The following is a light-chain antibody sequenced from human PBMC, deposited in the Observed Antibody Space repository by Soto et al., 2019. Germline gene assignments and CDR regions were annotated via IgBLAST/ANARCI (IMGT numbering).Light chain of an antibody. V-gene: IGKV1-5*03. CDR1: QSVDSW. CDR3: QQYVSYTT. Sequence: DIQMTQSPSTLSASVGDRVTITCRASQSVDSWLAWYQQKPGKAPKLLIYKASSLESGVPSRFSGSGSATEFTLTISSLQPDDFATYYCQQYVSYTTFGPGTKVDIK. CDR2: KAS. J-gene: IGKJ3*01.